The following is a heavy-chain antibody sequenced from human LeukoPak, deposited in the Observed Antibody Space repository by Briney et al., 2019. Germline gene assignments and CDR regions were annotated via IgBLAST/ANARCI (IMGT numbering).Heavy chain of an antibody. J-gene: IGHJ5*02. CDR2: IYTSGST. D-gene: IGHD3-22*01. V-gene: IGHV4-4*07. CDR3: AREDYYYDPEVVRGFDP. CDR1: GGSISSYY. Sequence: SETLSLTCTVSGGSISSYYWSWIRRPAGEGLEWIGRIYTSGSTNYNPSLKSRVTISLEQSKNQFSLKLGSLTTADPAGYYCAREDYYYDPEVVRGFDPWGQGTLVTVSS.